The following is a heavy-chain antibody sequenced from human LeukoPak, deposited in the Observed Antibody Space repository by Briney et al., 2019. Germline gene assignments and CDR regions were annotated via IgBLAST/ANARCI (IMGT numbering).Heavy chain of an antibody. J-gene: IGHJ6*03. CDR2: INTNTGNP. CDR1: GYTFTSYA. Sequence: ASVKVSCKASGYTFTSYAMNWVRQAPGQGLEWMGWINTNTGNPTYAQGFTGRFVFSLDTSVSTAYLQISSLKAEDTAVYYCARDRKRANYYGSGSYNYYYYYMDVWGKGTTVTVSS. D-gene: IGHD3-10*01. V-gene: IGHV7-4-1*02. CDR3: ARDRKRANYYGSGSYNYYYYYMDV.